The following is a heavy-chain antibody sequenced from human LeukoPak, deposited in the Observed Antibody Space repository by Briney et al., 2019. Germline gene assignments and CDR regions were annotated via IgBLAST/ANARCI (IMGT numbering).Heavy chain of an antibody. CDR1: GGSISSYY. J-gene: IGHJ4*02. CDR2: IYTSGST. CDR3: ASSQVGDYYDSSGYFDY. Sequence: PSETLSLTCTVSGGSISSYYWSWIRQPAGKGLEWIGRIYTSGSTDYNPSLKSRVTMSVDTSKNQFSLKLSSVTAADTAVYYCASSQVGDYYDSSGYFDYWGQGTLVTVSS. D-gene: IGHD3-22*01. V-gene: IGHV4-4*07.